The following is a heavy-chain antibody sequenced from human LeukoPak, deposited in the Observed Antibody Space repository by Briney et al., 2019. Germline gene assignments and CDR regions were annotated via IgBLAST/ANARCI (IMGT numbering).Heavy chain of an antibody. CDR1: GYSFTDYI. CDR3: ARLMDNNYDGSAFDY. CDR2: IGTYDGHT. J-gene: IGHJ4*02. D-gene: IGHD3-22*01. V-gene: IGHV1-18*01. Sequence: GASVKVSCKTSGYSFTDYIIAWVRQAPGQGLEWLGWIGTYDGHTSYAQKAQGRVTMTTDTSATTAYLELRSLTSDDTALYYCARLMDNNYDGSAFDYWGQGTLVTVSS.